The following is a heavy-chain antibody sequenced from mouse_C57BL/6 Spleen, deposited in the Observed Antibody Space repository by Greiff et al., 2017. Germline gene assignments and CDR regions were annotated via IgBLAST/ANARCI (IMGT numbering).Heavy chain of an antibody. CDR3: TSVITTVVAPVDY. CDR2: IDPETGGT. J-gene: IGHJ2*01. V-gene: IGHV1-15*01. D-gene: IGHD1-1*01. CDR1: GYTFTDYE. Sequence: VQLQQSGAELVRPGASVTLSCKASGYTFTDYEMHWVKQTPVHGLEWIGAIDPETGGTAYNQKFKGKAILTADKSSSTAYMELRSLTSEDSAVYYCTSVITTVVAPVDYWGQGTTLTVSS.